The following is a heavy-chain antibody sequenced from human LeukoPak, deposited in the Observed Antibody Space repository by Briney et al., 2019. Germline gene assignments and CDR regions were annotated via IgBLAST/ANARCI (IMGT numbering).Heavy chain of an antibody. CDR1: GFTFSSYD. D-gene: IGHD2-2*01. Sequence: GGSLRLSCAASGFTFSSYDMHWVRQATGKGLEWVSAIGTAGDTYYPGSVKGRFTISRENAKNSLYLQMNSLRAGDTAVYYCARLCTSRPAGYWGQGTLVTVSS. J-gene: IGHJ4*02. CDR3: ARLCTSRPAGY. V-gene: IGHV3-13*01. CDR2: IGTAGDT.